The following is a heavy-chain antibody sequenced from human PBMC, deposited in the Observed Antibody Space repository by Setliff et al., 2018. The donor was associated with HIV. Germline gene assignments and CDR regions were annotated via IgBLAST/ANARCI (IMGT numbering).Heavy chain of an antibody. CDR2: MNPNSGNT. CDR1: GYTFTNFG. Sequence: ASVKVSCKASGYTFTNFGITWVRQATGQGLEWMGWMNPNSGNTGYAQKFQGRVTITADESTSTAYMELSSLRSEDTAVYYCAILSVYWFDPWGQGTPVTVSS. J-gene: IGHJ5*02. V-gene: IGHV1-8*03. CDR3: AILSVYWFDP. D-gene: IGHD1-20*01.